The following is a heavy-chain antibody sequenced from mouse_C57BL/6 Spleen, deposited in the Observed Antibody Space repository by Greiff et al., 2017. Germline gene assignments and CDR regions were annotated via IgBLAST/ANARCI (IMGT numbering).Heavy chain of an antibody. V-gene: IGHV3-6*01. CDR3: ARGGYDTGYFDV. Sequence: EVQLVESGPGLVKPSQSLSLTCSVTGYSITSGYYWNWIRQFPGNKLEWMGYISYDGSNNYNPSLKNRISITRDTSKNQFFLKLNSVTTEDTATYYCARGGYDTGYFDVWGTGTTVTVSS. D-gene: IGHD2-3*01. J-gene: IGHJ1*03. CDR2: ISYDGSN. CDR1: GYSITSGYY.